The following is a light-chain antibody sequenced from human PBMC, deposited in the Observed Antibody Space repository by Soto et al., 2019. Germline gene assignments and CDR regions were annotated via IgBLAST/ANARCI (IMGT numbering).Light chain of an antibody. CDR1: SSDIGNYNY. CDR3: HSYDSSLSGSV. J-gene: IGLJ3*02. CDR2: EVT. V-gene: IGLV2-8*01. Sequence: QSALTQPPSASGSPGQSVTISCTGTSSDIGNYNYVSWYQQHPGKAPKLMIYEVTKRPSGVPDRFSGSKSGNTASLTVSGLQAEDEADYYCHSYDSSLSGSVFGGGTKLTVL.